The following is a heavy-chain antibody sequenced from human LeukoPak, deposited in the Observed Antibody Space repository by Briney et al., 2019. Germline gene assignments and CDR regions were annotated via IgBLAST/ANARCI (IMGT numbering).Heavy chain of an antibody. CDR3: ARDVGPPHFYDYVWGRNDGYYMDV. D-gene: IGHD3-16*01. V-gene: IGHV7-4-1*02. CDR1: GYTFTSYA. J-gene: IGHJ6*03. Sequence: GASVKVSCKTSGYTFTSYAMNWVRQAPGQGLEWMGWINTNTGNPTYAQGFTGRFVFSLDTSVSTAYLQISSLKAEDTAVYYCARDVGPPHFYDYVWGRNDGYYMDVWGKGTTVTVSS. CDR2: INTNTGNP.